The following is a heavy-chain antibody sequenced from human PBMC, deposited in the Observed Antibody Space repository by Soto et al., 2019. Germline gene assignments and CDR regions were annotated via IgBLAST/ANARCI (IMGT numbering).Heavy chain of an antibody. D-gene: IGHD3-3*01. Sequence: PGGSLRLSCAASGFTFSSYAVSWVRQAPGKGLEWVSAITGSGDSTYYADSVKGRFTVSRDNSKNTLYLQMNSLRAEDTAVYYCAKVFVFTIREGFDHWGLGTLVTVSS. J-gene: IGHJ4*02. V-gene: IGHV3-23*01. CDR3: AKVFVFTIREGFDH. CDR2: ITGSGDST. CDR1: GFTFSSYA.